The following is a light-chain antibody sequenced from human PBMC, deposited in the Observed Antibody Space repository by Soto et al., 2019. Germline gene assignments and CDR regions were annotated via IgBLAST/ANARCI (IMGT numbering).Light chain of an antibody. CDR1: QSVSSSY. V-gene: IGKV3-20*01. CDR2: GAS. Sequence: MFADSPSSRSLSPGERYTPSCRASQSVSSSYLAWYQQKPGQAPRLLIYGASSRATGIPDRFSGSGSGTDFTLTISILEPEDFAVYYCQQYGSSLFTFGPGTKVDIK. CDR3: QQYGSSLFT. J-gene: IGKJ3*01.